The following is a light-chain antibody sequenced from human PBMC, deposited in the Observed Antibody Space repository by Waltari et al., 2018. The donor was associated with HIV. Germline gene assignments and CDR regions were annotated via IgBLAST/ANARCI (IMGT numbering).Light chain of an antibody. Sequence: EIVLTQSPATLSLSPGERATLSSRAGQRGSSYLAWYQQKQGEAPRLLIYDASNRAKGSPARCSASGSATDFTLTISSLEPEDVAVYYCQQRSYWPPYTFGQGTRLEIK. J-gene: IGKJ2*01. CDR3: QQRSYWPPYT. CDR2: DAS. CDR1: QRGSSY. V-gene: IGKV3-11*01.